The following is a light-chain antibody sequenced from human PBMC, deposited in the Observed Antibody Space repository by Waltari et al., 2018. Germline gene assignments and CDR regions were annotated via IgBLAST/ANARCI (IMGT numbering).Light chain of an antibody. Sequence: QSVLTQPPSASGTPGQRVTISCSGSSSNIGTYNVNWYQHLPGAAPKLLICLNNQRPAGCPDRFSAAKAGTSASLAISGLQSEDEADYYCAAWDGSLNGVVFGGGTKLTVL. CDR1: SSNIGTYN. CDR2: LNN. V-gene: IGLV1-44*01. J-gene: IGLJ2*01. CDR3: AAWDGSLNGVV.